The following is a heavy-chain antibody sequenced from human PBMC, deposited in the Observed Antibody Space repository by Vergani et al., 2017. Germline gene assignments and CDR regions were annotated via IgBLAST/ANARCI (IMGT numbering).Heavy chain of an antibody. CDR1: GGSFSGYY. J-gene: IGHJ6*02. CDR3: ARAPRWLQSLRRYYYGTDV. D-gene: IGHD5-24*01. CDR2: INHSGST. Sequence: QVQLQQWGAGLLKPSETLSLTCAVYGGSFSGYYWSWIRQPPGKGLEWIGEINHSGSTNYNPSLKSRVTISVDTSKNQFSLKLSSVTAADTAVYYCARAPRWLQSLRRYYYGTDVWGQGTTVTVSS. V-gene: IGHV4-34*01.